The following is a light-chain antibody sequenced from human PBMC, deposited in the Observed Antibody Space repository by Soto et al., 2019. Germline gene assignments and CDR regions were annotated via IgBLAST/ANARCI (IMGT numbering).Light chain of an antibody. CDR1: GSDVGGYNN. CDR3: SSYTSASTPLV. V-gene: IGLV2-14*01. J-gene: IGLJ2*01. CDR2: DVS. Sequence: QSALTQPASVSGSPGQSITISCTGTGSDVGGYNNVSWYQQHPGKAPKVMIYDVSNRPSGVSNRFSGSKSGNTASLTISGLQAEDEADYYCSSYTSASTPLVFGGGTKVTVL.